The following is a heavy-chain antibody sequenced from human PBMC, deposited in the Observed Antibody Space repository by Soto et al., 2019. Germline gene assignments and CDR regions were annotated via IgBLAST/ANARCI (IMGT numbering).Heavy chain of an antibody. D-gene: IGHD1-1*01. J-gene: IGHJ6*02. V-gene: IGHV1-69*01. CDR1: GGTFSSYA. Sequence: QVQLVQSGAEVKKPGSSVKVSCKASGGTFSSYAISWVRQAPGQGLEWMGGIIPIFGTANYAQKFQGRVTITADESTSTAYMELSSLRSEDTAVYYCARVRRGPEPLFRPRYGMDVWGQGTTVTVSS. CDR2: IIPIFGTA. CDR3: ARVRRGPEPLFRPRYGMDV.